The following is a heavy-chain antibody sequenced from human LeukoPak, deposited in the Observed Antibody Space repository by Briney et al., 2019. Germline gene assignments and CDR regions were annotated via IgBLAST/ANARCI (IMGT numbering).Heavy chain of an antibody. CDR1: GYPFSSYG. V-gene: IGHV3-30*03. Sequence: GGSLRLSCAASGYPFSSYGMHWVRQAPGKGLEWLAVLPYDGSNEYYADSVKGRFTISRDNSKNTLYLQMKSLRVEDTAVYYCAGSWFYRDYFEYWGQGTLVTVSS. J-gene: IGHJ4*02. D-gene: IGHD3-10*01. CDR2: LPYDGSNE. CDR3: AGSWFYRDYFEY.